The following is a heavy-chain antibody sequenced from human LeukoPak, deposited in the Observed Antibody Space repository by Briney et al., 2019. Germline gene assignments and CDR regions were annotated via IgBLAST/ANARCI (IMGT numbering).Heavy chain of an antibody. D-gene: IGHD3-22*01. CDR1: GGSISSYY. J-gene: IGHJ6*02. V-gene: IGHV4-59*01. CDR3: ARDQRYDSSGYYYYYYGMDI. CDR2: IYYSGST. Sequence: SETLSLTCTVSGGSISSYYWSWIRQPPGKGLEWIGYIYYSGSTNYNPSLESRVTISVDTSKNQFSLKLSSVTAVDTAVYYCARDQRYDSSGYYYYYYGMDIWGQGTTVTVSS.